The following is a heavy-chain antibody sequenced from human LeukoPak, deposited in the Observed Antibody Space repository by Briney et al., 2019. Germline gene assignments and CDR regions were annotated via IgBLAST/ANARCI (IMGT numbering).Heavy chain of an antibody. V-gene: IGHV4-4*07. J-gene: IGHJ4*02. CDR3: ARADPFYDSSGYYDY. CDR1: GGSISSYY. Sequence: PSETLSLTCTVSGGSISSYYWSWIRQPAGKGLEWIRRIYTSGSTNYNPSLKSRVTMPVDTSKNQFSLKLSSVTAADTAVYYCARADPFYDSSGYYDYWGQGTLVTVSS. CDR2: IYTSGST. D-gene: IGHD3-22*01.